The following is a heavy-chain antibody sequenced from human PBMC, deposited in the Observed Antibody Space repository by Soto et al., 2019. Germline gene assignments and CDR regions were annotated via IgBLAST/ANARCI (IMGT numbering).Heavy chain of an antibody. CDR2: VCYGGSA. J-gene: IGHJ4*02. V-gene: IGHV4-39*01. D-gene: IGHD2-2*01. CDR3: ATTIASYALSRFDF. CDR1: GGSISSSAYC. Sequence: QLQLQESGPGLVKPSETLSLTCTVSGGSISSSAYCWPWIRQPPGRGLEWIGSVCYGGSASYNPSLKSRVTISADTSKNQFSLELSSVTAADTAVYYCATTIASYALSRFDFWGQGTLVTVSS.